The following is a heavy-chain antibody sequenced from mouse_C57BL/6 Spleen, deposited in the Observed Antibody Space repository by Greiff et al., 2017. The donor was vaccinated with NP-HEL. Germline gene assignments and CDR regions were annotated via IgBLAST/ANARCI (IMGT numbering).Heavy chain of an antibody. J-gene: IGHJ2*01. D-gene: IGHD3-3*01. CDR1: GFTFSSYG. CDR3: ARIGDPYFDY. CDR2: ISSGGSYT. V-gene: IGHV5-6*01. Sequence: EVKLVESGGDLVKPGGSLKLSCAASGFTFSSYGMSWVRQTPDKRLEWVATISSGGSYTYYPDSVKGRFTISRDNAKNTLYLQMSSLKSEDTAMYYCARIGDPYFDYWGQGTTLTVSS.